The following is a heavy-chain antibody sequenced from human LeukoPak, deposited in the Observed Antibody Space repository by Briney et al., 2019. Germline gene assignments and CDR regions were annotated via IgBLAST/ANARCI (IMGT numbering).Heavy chain of an antibody. Sequence: GGSLRLSCVASGFSLGPYAMHWVRQPRGKGLEWVSHINADGGRTYYADAVKGRFTISRDNSKDSLYLEMTGLRVEDSAIYYCATWAFYHGLDVWGRGTTVTVSS. J-gene: IGHJ6*02. CDR2: INADGGRT. CDR3: ATWAFYHGLDV. CDR1: GFSLGPYA. V-gene: IGHV3-43*02. D-gene: IGHD2/OR15-2a*01.